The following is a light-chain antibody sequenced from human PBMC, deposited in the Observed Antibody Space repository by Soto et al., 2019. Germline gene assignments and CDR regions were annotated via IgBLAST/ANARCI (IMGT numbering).Light chain of an antibody. CDR2: SND. V-gene: IGLV1-47*02. CDR3: AAWDDSLSGWL. J-gene: IGLJ3*02. CDR1: SSNIGSNS. Sequence: QLVLTPPPSASGTPGQRVTISCSGSSSNIGSNSVYWYRQLPGTAPKLLIYSNDQRPSGVPDRFSGSKSGTSASLAISGLRSEDEADYYCAAWDDSLSGWLFGGGTKVTVL.